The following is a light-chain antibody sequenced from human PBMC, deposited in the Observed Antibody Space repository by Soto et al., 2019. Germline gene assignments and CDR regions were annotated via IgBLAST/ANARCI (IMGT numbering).Light chain of an antibody. J-gene: IGKJ4*01. Sequence: IALTQSPATVSVSPGDRVTLSCWASQNIYSNLGWYQQRPGQAPRLIIYRASARPTGIPARFSGSGSGTEFTLTISSLQSEDFAVYYCQQYNNWPSLTFGGGTKVDIK. CDR3: QQYNNWPSLT. CDR2: RAS. V-gene: IGKV3-15*01. CDR1: QNIYSN.